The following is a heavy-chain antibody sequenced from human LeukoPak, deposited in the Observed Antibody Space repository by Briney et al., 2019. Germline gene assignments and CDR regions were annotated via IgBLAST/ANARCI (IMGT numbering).Heavy chain of an antibody. CDR3: ARGGGGIVGVTQRHYGMDV. D-gene: IGHD1-26*01. CDR1: GGTFTNYT. V-gene: IGHV1-69*02. Sequence: GASVKVSCKASGGTFTNYTITWVRQAPGQGLEWMGRIIPMFDIANHAQKFQGRVTITADTSTSTAYMELSSLRFEDTAVYYCARGGGGIVGVTQRHYGMDVWGQGTTVTVSS. CDR2: IIPMFDIA. J-gene: IGHJ6*02.